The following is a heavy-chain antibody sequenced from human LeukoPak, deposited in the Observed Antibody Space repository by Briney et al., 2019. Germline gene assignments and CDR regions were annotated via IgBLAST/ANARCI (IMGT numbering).Heavy chain of an antibody. V-gene: IGHV4-59*08. J-gene: IGHJ3*02. Sequence: PSETLSLTCTVSGGSISTYYWSWIRQPPGKGLEWIGYIHYSGSTHYNPSLKSRVTTSIDTSENQFSLRLSSVTAADTAVYYCARHRSRDSSGYNAFDIWGQGTMVTVSS. CDR2: IHYSGST. CDR3: ARHRSRDSSGYNAFDI. D-gene: IGHD3-22*01. CDR1: GGSISTYY.